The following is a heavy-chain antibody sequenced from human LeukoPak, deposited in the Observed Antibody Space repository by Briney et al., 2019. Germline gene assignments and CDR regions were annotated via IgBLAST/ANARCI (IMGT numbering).Heavy chain of an antibody. CDR2: IYYTGAT. Sequence: SETLSLTCTVSDGSISNYYWSWIRLPPGKGLEWIGYIYYTGATNYSPSLKSRVTISLDTSKTQFSLRLSSVTAADAAVYYCARAGYSYGTGYYFDYWGQGALVTVSS. CDR1: DGSISNYY. V-gene: IGHV4-59*01. CDR3: ARAGYSYGTGYYFDY. D-gene: IGHD5-18*01. J-gene: IGHJ4*02.